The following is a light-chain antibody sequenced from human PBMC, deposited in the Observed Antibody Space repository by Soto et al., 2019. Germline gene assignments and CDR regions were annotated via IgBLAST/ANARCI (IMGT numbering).Light chain of an antibody. Sequence: QSVLTQPPSVSGAPGQRVTISCTGSSSSVGAGYDVHWYQHLPGTAPKLLIFSNTNRPSGVPDRFSGSKSGTSVSLAIAGLQAEDEGDYYCYSNVGVWTFIFGGGTKLTVL. CDR1: SSSVGAGYD. CDR3: YSNVGVWTFI. J-gene: IGLJ2*01. V-gene: IGLV1-40*01. CDR2: SNT.